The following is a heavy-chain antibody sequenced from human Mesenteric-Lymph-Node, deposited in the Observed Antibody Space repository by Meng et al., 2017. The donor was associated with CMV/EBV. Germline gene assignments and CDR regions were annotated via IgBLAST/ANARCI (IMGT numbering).Heavy chain of an antibody. Sequence: SGFTFSSDGMHWDRQAPGKGLEWVAVIWYDGSNKYYADSVKGRFTISRDNSKNTLYLQMNSLRAEDTAVYYCAKDLGYGGDAGYVDYWGQGTLVTVSS. D-gene: IGHD2-21*02. J-gene: IGHJ4*02. CDR2: IWYDGSNK. V-gene: IGHV3-33*06. CDR1: GFTFSSDG. CDR3: AKDLGYGGDAGYVDY.